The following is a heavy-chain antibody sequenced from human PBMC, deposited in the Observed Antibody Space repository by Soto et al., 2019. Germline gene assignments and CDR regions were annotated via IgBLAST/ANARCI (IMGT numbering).Heavy chain of an antibody. V-gene: IGHV1-46*01. Sequence: PVEICCKASGYAFASYYMRWVRQAPGQELEWMGIINPSGGSTSYAQKFQGRVTMTRDTSTSTVYMELSSLRSEDTAVYYCARAQGPGFWSGHYCDTGMDVWGNGTTVTVSS. D-gene: IGHD3-3*01. CDR2: INPSGGST. CDR3: ARAQGPGFWSGHYCDTGMDV. CDR1: GYAFASYY. J-gene: IGHJ6*04.